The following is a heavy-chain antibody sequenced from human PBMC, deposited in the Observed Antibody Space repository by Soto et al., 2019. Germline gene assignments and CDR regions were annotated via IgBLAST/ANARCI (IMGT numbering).Heavy chain of an antibody. J-gene: IGHJ4*01. Sequence: GGSLTLTCSVSGFTISNYAMHWVRQAPGKGLEYVSGITSTGDSKWNAYPVKDRFTICRAYYKNMLFLLISMLGVEDAVIYFCGKGNQLLRYYFEFWGHGTLVTVSS. V-gene: IGHV3-64D*06. D-gene: IGHD2-15*01. CDR1: GFTISNYA. CDR2: ITSTGDSK. CDR3: GKGNQLLRYYFEF.